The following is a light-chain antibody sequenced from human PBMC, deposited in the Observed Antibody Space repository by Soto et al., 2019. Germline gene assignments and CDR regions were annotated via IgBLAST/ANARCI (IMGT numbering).Light chain of an antibody. CDR1: QGISQY. V-gene: IGKV1-9*01. CDR3: QQRSNWPPYT. CDR2: TAT. Sequence: DIHLTQSPSLLSASVGDRVTITCRASQGISQYVAWYQQKPGKAPKLLIYTATVLQGVVPSIFSGTGSGTEFILTISSLQPEDFAVYYCQQRSNWPPYTFGQGTKLEIK. J-gene: IGKJ2*01.